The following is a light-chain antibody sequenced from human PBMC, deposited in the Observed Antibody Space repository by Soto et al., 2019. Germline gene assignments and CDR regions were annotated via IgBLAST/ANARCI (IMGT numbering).Light chain of an antibody. CDR2: DVT. Sequence: QSALTQPASVSGSPGQSITVSCTGTNRDVGGYNFVSWYQQHPGKAPKLMIYDVTNRPSGVSNRVSGSKSGNTASLTISGPQAEDEADYYCSSYTSTNTPYVFGSGTKLTVL. J-gene: IGLJ1*01. CDR1: NRDVGGYNF. V-gene: IGLV2-14*03. CDR3: SSYTSTNTPYV.